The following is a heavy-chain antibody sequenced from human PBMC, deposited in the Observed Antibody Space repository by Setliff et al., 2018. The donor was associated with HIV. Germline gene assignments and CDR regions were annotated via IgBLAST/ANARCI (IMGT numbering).Heavy chain of an antibody. D-gene: IGHD6-13*01. J-gene: IGHJ4*02. CDR2: IIPIFGTA. CDR3: ARADSSNWYHVDY. CDR1: GNSFNGDF. V-gene: IGHV1-69*05. Sequence: SVKVSCKAPGNSFNGDFLNWVRQAPGQGLEWMGGIIPIFGTANYAQKFQGRVTITTDESTSTAYMELSSLRSEDTAVYYCARADSSNWYHVDYWGQGTLVTVSS.